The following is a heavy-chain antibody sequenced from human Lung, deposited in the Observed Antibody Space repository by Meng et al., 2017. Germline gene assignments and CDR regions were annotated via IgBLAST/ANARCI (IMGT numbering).Heavy chain of an antibody. CDR3: ARGPTTMAHDFDY. Sequence: QVQLQRGGAGLLKPSETLSLTCVVSGGSFSDYYWSWIRQHPGKGLEWIGEINHSGSTNYNPSLENRAAISVDTSQNNLSLKLSSVTAADSAVYYCARGPTTMAHDFDYWGQGTLVTVSS. J-gene: IGHJ4*02. CDR2: INHSGST. V-gene: IGHV4-34*01. D-gene: IGHD4-11*01. CDR1: GGSFSDYY.